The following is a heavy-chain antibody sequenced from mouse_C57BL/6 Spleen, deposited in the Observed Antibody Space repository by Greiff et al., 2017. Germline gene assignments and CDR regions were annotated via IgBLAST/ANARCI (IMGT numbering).Heavy chain of an antibody. D-gene: IGHD2-4*01. CDR1: GYTFTSYW. CDR2: ILPNSGST. CDR3: ARWLCDCDEAWFAY. Sequence: VQLQQPGAELVKPGASVKLSCKASGYTFTSYWMHWVKQRPGQGLEWIGMILPNSGSTNYNEKFKSKATLTVDKSSSTAYMQLSSLTPEDSAVYYCARWLCDCDEAWFAYWGQGTLVTVSA. J-gene: IGHJ3*01. V-gene: IGHV1-64*01.